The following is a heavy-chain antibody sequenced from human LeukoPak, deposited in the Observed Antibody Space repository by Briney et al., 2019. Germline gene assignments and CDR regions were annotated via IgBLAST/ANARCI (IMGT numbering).Heavy chain of an antibody. J-gene: IGHJ4*02. CDR1: GFTFSSSW. CDR2: INSDGSTT. Sequence: PGGSLRLSCAASGFTFSSSWIHWVRQAPGKGLVWVSRINSDGSTTNYADSVKGRFTISRDNAKNTLYLQMNSLRAEDTALYYCTRGGESVGIFDFWGQGTLVTVSS. V-gene: IGHV3-74*01. CDR3: TRGGESVGIFDF. D-gene: IGHD2-21*01.